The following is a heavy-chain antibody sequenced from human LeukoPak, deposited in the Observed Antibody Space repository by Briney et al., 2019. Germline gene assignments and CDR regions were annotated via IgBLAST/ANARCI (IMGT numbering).Heavy chain of an antibody. D-gene: IGHD6-19*01. CDR1: GFTFSSYW. Sequence: PGGSLRLSCAASGFTFSSYWMHWVRQAPGKGLVWVSRINSDGSSTRYADSVKGRFTISRDNAKNTLNLRTNSLRAEDTAVYYCAREVSSGGWYNWFDPWGQGTLVTVSS. J-gene: IGHJ5*02. V-gene: IGHV3-74*01. CDR3: AREVSSGGWYNWFDP. CDR2: INSDGSST.